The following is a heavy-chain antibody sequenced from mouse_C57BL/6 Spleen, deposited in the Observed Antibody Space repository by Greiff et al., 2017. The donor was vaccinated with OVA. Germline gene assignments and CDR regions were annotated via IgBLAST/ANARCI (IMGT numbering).Heavy chain of an antibody. V-gene: IGHV1-69*01. CDR2: IDPSDSYT. CDR1: GYTFTSYW. CDR3: ARSKDDGYYTWFAY. J-gene: IGHJ3*01. D-gene: IGHD2-3*01. Sequence: VQLQQPGAELVMPGASVKLSCKASGYTFTSYWMHWVKQRPGPGLEWIGEIDPSDSYTNYNQKFKGKSTMTVDKSSSTTSMQLSSLTSEDSTVYYCARSKDDGYYTWFAYWGQGTLVTVSA.